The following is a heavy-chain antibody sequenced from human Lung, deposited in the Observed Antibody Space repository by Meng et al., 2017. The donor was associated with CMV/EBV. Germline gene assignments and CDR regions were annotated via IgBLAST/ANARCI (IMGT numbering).Heavy chain of an antibody. V-gene: IGHV4-4*02. CDR1: GGSISISNW. J-gene: IGHJ4*02. CDR2: IYHSGST. CDR3: ARVGQWLPIDY. D-gene: IGHD6-19*01. Sequence: VQPRAAGPGLVNHSGTLPCTCPVSGGSISISNWWSWFRQPPGKGLEWIGEIYHSGSTNYNPSLKSRVTISVDKSKNQFSLNLSSVTAADTAVYYCARVGQWLPIDYWGQGTLVTVSS.